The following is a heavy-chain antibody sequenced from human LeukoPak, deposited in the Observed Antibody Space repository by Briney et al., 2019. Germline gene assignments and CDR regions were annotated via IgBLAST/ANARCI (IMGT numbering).Heavy chain of an antibody. Sequence: SQTLSLTCTVSGGSISSGGYYWSWIRQHPGKGLEWIGYIYYSGSTYYNPSLKSRVTISVDTSKNQFSLKLSSVTAADTAVYYCARSWVYDSSGYYLLGHYYYGMDVWGQGTTVTVSS. CDR1: GGSISSGGYY. CDR3: ARSWVYDSSGYYLLGHYYYGMDV. CDR2: IYYSGST. J-gene: IGHJ6*02. V-gene: IGHV4-31*03. D-gene: IGHD3-22*01.